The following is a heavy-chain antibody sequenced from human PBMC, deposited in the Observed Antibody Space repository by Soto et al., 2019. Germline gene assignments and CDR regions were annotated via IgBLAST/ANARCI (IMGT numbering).Heavy chain of an antibody. D-gene: IGHD3-10*01. J-gene: IGHJ4*02. CDR3: ARDQATMVRGVGNFDS. V-gene: IGHV4-59*02. CDR2: IYYSGGT. Sequence: SETLSLTCTVSDDSVSSNYWSWIRQPPGKGLEWIGYIYYSGGTNYNPSLRSRVTMSLDTSKNQLSLKLSSVTAADTAFYYCARDQATMVRGVGNFDSWGQGTLVTVSS. CDR1: DDSVSSNY.